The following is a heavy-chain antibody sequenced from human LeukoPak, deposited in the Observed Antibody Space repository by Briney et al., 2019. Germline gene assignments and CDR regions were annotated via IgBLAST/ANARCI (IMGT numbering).Heavy chain of an antibody. Sequence: GGFLRLSCAASGFIFSSYEMNWVRQAPGKGLEWISYISSSGTTIYYADSVKGRFTISRDNRKNSLHLQMNSLRAEDTAVYYCARDLIRGFDYWGQGVLVTVSS. V-gene: IGHV3-48*03. CDR1: GFIFSSYE. CDR3: ARDLIRGFDY. J-gene: IGHJ4*02. CDR2: ISSSGTTI. D-gene: IGHD3-16*01.